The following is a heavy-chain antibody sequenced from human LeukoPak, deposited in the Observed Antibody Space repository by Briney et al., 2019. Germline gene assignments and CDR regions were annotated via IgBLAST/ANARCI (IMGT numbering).Heavy chain of an antibody. V-gene: IGHV4-39*02. CDR2: IYYSGST. D-gene: IGHD2-2*01. J-gene: IGHJ3*02. Sequence: SETLSLTCTVSGGSISSSSYYWGWIRQPPGKGLEWIGSIYYSGSTYYNPSLKGRVTISVDTSKNQFSLKLSSVTAADTAVYYCARDEVYCSSTSCYSKRDAFDIWGQGTMVTVSS. CDR1: GGSISSSSYY. CDR3: ARDEVYCSSTSCYSKRDAFDI.